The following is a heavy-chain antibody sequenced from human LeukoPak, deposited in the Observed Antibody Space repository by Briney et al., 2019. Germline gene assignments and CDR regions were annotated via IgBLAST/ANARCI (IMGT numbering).Heavy chain of an antibody. CDR2: ITSSGRYI. J-gene: IGHJ4*02. D-gene: IGHD3-22*01. Sequence: GGSLRLSCAASGFTFSSYSMNWVRQAPGKGLEWVSSITSSGRYIYYADSVKGRFTISRDNSENSLYLQMTGLTAEDTAVYYCARDLIYYDSSGSDYWGQGTLVTVSS. CDR3: ARDLIYYDSSGSDY. V-gene: IGHV3-21*01. CDR1: GFTFSSYS.